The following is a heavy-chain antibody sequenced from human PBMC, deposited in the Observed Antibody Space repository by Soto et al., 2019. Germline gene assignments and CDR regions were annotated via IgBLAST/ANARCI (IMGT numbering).Heavy chain of an antibody. J-gene: IGHJ4*02. CDR2: ISYSGTT. V-gene: IGHV4-59*01. D-gene: IGHD5-18*01. Sequence: SETLSLPCTVSGGSPRSYYLSWIRRPPGMGLEWIASISYSGTTNYNSSLKSRVTISIDTSKNQFSLKFNSVTAADTAVYYCAREGYNFGPFDYWGQGALVTVSS. CDR3: AREGYNFGPFDY. CDR1: GGSPRSYY.